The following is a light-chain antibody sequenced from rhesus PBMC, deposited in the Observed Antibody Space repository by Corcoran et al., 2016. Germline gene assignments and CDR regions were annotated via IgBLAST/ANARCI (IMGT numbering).Light chain of an antibody. V-gene: IGLV2-32*02. CDR2: EVS. J-gene: IGLJ6*01. CDR3: SSYAGSNTYV. Sequence: QAALTQPRSVSGSPGQSVTLSCPGTSSDIGGYNYVSWYQHHPGTAPKLMIYEVSKRPSGVSDRFSGSKSGNTASLTISGLQAEDEADYYCSSYAGSNTYVFGSGTKLTVL. CDR1: SSDIGGYNY.